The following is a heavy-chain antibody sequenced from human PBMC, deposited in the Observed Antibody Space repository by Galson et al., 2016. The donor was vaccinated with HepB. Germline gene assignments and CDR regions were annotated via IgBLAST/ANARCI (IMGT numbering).Heavy chain of an antibody. CDR3: AKTGHTSGWGRAFEV. J-gene: IGHJ3*01. V-gene: IGHV4-4*02. Sequence: SETLSLTCVVSSGSITSDYWWTWVRQPPGKGLEWIGESYHSGITNFSPSLKSRVTISIDKSNDQFSLRLTSVTAADTAVYYCAKTGHTSGWGRAFEVWGQGTKVIVSS. CDR2: SYHSGIT. CDR1: SGSITSDYW. D-gene: IGHD6-19*01.